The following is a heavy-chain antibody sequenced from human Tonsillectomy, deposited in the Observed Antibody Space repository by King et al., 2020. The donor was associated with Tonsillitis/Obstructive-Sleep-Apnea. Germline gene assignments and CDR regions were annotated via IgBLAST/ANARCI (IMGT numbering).Heavy chain of an antibody. CDR3: AKDGEDCSRTSCYGLPFET. Sequence: VQLVESGGVVVQPGGSLRLSCAASGFTFDDYTMHWVRQAPGQGLEWGSLISWDGSSTYYADSVKGRFTLYRDNSKNSLYLQMNSMRTEDTALYYCAKDGEDCSRTSCYGLPFETWGQGTTVTVSS. J-gene: IGHJ3*02. CDR2: ISWDGSST. V-gene: IGHV3-43*01. CDR1: GFTFDDYT. D-gene: IGHD2-2*01.